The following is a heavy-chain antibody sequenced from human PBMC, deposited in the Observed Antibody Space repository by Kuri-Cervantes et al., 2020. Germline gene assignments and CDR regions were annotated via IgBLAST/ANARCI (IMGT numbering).Heavy chain of an antibody. Sequence: ASVKVSCKASGYTFTSYYMHWVRQAPGQGLEWMGIINPSGGSTSYAQKFQGRVTMTRDTSTSTVYMELSSLRSEDTAVYYCARSASYGSGSSPLGYYGMDVWGQGTTVTVSS. CDR1: GYTFTSYY. D-gene: IGHD3-10*01. V-gene: IGHV1-46*01. J-gene: IGHJ6*02. CDR2: INPSGGST. CDR3: ARSASYGSGSSPLGYYGMDV.